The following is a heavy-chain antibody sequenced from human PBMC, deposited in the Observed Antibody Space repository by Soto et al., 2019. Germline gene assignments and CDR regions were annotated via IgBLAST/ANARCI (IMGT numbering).Heavy chain of an antibody. CDR3: ARAGRGGDGFKPYDY. Sequence: GGSLRLSCAASGFTFSSYSMNWVRQAPGKGLEWVSSISSSSSYIYYADSVKGRFTISRDNAKNSLYLQMNSLRAGDTAVYYCARAGRGGDGFKPYDYWGQGTLVTVSS. CDR2: ISSSSSYI. J-gene: IGHJ4*02. D-gene: IGHD2-21*01. V-gene: IGHV3-21*01. CDR1: GFTFSSYS.